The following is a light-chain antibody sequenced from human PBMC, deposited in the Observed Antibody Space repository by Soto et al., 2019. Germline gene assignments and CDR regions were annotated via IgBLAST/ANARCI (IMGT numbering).Light chain of an antibody. Sequence: QSALTQPRSVSGSPGQSVTMSCTGTSSDVGAYNYVSWYQQHPGKAPKPMIYDVSKRPSGVPDRFSGSKSGNTASLTISGLQAEDEADYYCCSYGGSYTYVFGTGTKLTVL. J-gene: IGLJ1*01. CDR2: DVS. CDR3: CSYGGSYTYV. CDR1: SSDVGAYNY. V-gene: IGLV2-11*01.